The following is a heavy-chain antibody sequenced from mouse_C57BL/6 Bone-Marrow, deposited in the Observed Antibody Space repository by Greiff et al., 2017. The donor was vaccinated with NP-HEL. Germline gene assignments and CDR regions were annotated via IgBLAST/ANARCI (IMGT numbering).Heavy chain of an antibody. CDR2: IRNKANGYTT. V-gene: IGHV7-3*01. J-gene: IGHJ1*03. CDR3: ARYSSYDWYFDV. D-gene: IGHD1-1*01. Sequence: EVQVVESGGGLVQPGGSLSLSCAASGFTFTDYYMSWVRQPPGKALEWLGFIRNKANGYTTEYSASVKGRFTISRDNSQSILYLQRNALRAEDSATYYCARYSSYDWYFDVWGTGTTVTVSS. CDR1: GFTFTDYY.